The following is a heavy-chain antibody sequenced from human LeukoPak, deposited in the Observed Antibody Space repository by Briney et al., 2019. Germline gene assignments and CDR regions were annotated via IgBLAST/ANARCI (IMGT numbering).Heavy chain of an antibody. CDR1: GFTFSHSG. D-gene: IGHD4-11*01. V-gene: IGHV3-33*06. J-gene: IGHJ1*01. Sequence: PGGSLTLSCAASGFTFSHSGMQWVRQTPGAGLEWVAVIWSDGRDKYYAKSVKGRLTIPGHNYKNSLSLQMNSLRAEHTGVYLCAKDAQSGFDYSNSLQNWGQGILVTVSS. CDR2: IWSDGRDK. CDR3: AKDAQSGFDYSNSLQN.